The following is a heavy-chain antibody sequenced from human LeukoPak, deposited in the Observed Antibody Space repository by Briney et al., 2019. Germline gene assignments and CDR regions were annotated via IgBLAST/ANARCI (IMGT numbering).Heavy chain of an antibody. CDR3: AKDGGYLQHPRGYYYYGMDV. Sequence: GGSLRLSCAASGFTFSSYWMSWVRQAPGKGLEWVANIKQDGSEKYYVDSVKGRFTISRDNAKNSLYLQMNSLRAEDTAVYYCAKDGGYLQHPRGYYYYGMDVWGQGTTVTVSS. D-gene: IGHD5-18*01. V-gene: IGHV3-7*03. CDR1: GFTFSSYW. CDR2: IKQDGSEK. J-gene: IGHJ6*02.